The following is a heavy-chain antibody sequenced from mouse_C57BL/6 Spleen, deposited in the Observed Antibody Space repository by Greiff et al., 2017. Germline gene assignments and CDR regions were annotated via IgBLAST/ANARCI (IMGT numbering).Heavy chain of an antibody. J-gene: IGHJ4*01. CDR1: GFTFNTYA. D-gene: IGHD4-1*01. CDR3: VRDKGNWDPDYAMDY. V-gene: IGHV10-3*01. CDR2: IRSKSSNYAT. Sequence: EVHLVESGGGLVQPKGSLKLSCAASGFTFNTYAMHWVRQAPGKGLEWVARIRSKSSNYATYYADSVKDRFTISRDDSQSMLYLQMNNLKTEDTAMYYCVRDKGNWDPDYAMDYWGQGTSVTVSS.